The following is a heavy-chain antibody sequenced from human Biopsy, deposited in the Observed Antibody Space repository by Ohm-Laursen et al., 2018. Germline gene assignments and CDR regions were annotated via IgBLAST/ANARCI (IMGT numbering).Heavy chain of an antibody. CDR1: GYSFTSYY. V-gene: IGHV1-69*06. J-gene: IGHJ1*01. Sequence: SSVKVSCKASGYSFTSYYMHWVRQAPGQGLEWLGGNIPILGTGNYAQKIQDRVTVAADTSTSTATMELRSLRSDDTAVYYCATKLTGYFHHWGQGTLVIVSS. CDR2: NIPILGTG. D-gene: IGHD3-9*01. CDR3: ATKLTGYFHH.